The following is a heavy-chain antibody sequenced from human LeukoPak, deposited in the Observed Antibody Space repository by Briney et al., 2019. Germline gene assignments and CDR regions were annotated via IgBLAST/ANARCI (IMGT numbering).Heavy chain of an antibody. J-gene: IGHJ4*02. D-gene: IGHD3-10*01. CDR1: GFTFDDYA. CDR3: AKDKSVWFGEFILDY. V-gene: IGHV3-9*01. Sequence: GRSLRLSCAASGFTFDDYAMHWVRQAPGKGLEWVSGISWNSGSIGYADSVKGRFTISRDNAKNSLYLQMNSLRAEDTALYYCAKDKSVWFGEFILDYWGQGTLVTVSS. CDR2: ISWNSGSI.